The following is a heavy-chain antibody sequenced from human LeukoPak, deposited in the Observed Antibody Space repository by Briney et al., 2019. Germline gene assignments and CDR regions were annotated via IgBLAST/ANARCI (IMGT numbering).Heavy chain of an antibody. J-gene: IGHJ4*02. CDR2: IYYSGST. CDR1: GGSISSGGYY. Sequence: PSETLSLICTVSGGSISSGGYYWSWIRQHPGKGLEWIGYIYYSGSTYYNPSLKSRVTISVDTSKNQFSLKLSSVTAADTAVYYCARGWRTGIDCWGQGTLVTVSS. CDR3: ARGWRTGIDC. D-gene: IGHD1-14*01. V-gene: IGHV4-31*03.